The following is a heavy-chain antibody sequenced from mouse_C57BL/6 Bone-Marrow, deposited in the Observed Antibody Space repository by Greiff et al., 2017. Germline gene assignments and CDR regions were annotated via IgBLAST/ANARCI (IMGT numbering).Heavy chain of an antibody. CDR2: IYPRSGNT. J-gene: IGHJ3*01. D-gene: IGHD1-1*01. V-gene: IGHV1-81*01. Sequence: VKLQQSGAELARPGASVKLSCTASGYTFTSYGISWVKQRTGQGLEWIGEIYPRSGNTYYNEKFKGKATLTADKSSSTAYMELRSLTSEDSTVYFGARSYYYGSSYPAWFAYWGQGTLVTVSA. CDR1: GYTFTSYG. CDR3: ARSYYYGSSYPAWFAY.